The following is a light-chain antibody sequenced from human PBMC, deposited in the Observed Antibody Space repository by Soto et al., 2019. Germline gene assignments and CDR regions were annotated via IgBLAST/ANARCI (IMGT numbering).Light chain of an antibody. Sequence: QSALTQPPSASGSPGQSLTISCTGTSSDVGAHNYVSWYQQNPGKAPKLMLYEGSKRPSGVSNRFSGSKSGNTASLTISGLQAEDEADYYCSSYAGSSTFYVFGTGTKVTV. CDR2: EGS. CDR3: SSYAGSSTFYV. V-gene: IGLV2-23*01. CDR1: SSDVGAHNY. J-gene: IGLJ1*01.